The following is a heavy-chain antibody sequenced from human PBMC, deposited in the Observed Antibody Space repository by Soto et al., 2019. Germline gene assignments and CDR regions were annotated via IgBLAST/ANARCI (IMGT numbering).Heavy chain of an antibody. CDR3: ARAGVVVVAATQGYYYYGIDV. CDR1: GGTFSSYA. J-gene: IGHJ6*02. D-gene: IGHD2-15*01. CDR2: IIPIFGTA. Sequence: ASVKVSCKASGGTFSSYAISWVRQAPGQGLEWMGGIIPIFGTANYAQKFQGRVTITADESTSTAYMELSSLRSEDTAVYYCARAGVVVVAATQGYYYYGIDVWGQGTTVTVSS. V-gene: IGHV1-69*13.